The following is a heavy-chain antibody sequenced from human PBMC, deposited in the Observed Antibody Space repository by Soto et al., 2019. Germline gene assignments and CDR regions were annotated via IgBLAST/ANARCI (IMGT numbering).Heavy chain of an antibody. CDR1: GFSLSTSGVG. Sequence: GSGPTLVNPTQTLTLTCTFSGFSLSTSGVGVGWIRQPPGKALEWLALIYWNDDKRYSPSLKSRLTITKDTSKNQVALTMTNMDPVDTATYYCAHRPDSSGYYHTGWFDPWGQGTLVTVSS. V-gene: IGHV2-5*01. CDR3: AHRPDSSGYYHTGWFDP. J-gene: IGHJ5*02. D-gene: IGHD3-22*01. CDR2: IYWNDDK.